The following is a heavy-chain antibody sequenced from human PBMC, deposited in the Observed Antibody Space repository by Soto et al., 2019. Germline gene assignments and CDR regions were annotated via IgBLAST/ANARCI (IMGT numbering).Heavy chain of an antibody. Sequence: GASVKVSCKASGYTFTSYAMHWVRQAPGQRLEWMGWINAGNGNTKYSQKFQGRVTITRDTSASTAYMELSSLRSEDTAVYYCARDRGRDYGDYVVLYYYYMDVGGKGTTVTVSS. CDR3: ARDRGRDYGDYVVLYYYYMDV. J-gene: IGHJ6*03. V-gene: IGHV1-3*01. CDR2: INAGNGNT. CDR1: GYTFTSYA. D-gene: IGHD4-17*01.